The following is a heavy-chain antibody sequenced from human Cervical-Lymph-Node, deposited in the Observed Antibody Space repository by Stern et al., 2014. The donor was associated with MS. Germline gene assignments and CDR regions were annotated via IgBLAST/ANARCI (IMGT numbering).Heavy chain of an antibody. CDR3: ARGGEVVRAFDI. V-gene: IGHV3-11*01. D-gene: IGHD2-15*01. CDR1: GFTFSDYY. Sequence: VQLVQFGGGLVKPGGSLRLSCAASGFTFSDYYMGWIRQAPGKGMEWVTCIRVSGCTISYADSVKRRFPISRDNAKTSMSLQMNSLRAEDTAVYYCARGGEVVRAFDIWGQGTMVTVSS. J-gene: IGHJ3*02. CDR2: IRVSGCTI.